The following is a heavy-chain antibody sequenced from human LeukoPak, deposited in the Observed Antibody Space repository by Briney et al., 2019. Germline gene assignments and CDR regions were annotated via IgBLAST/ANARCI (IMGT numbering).Heavy chain of an antibody. Sequence: SETLSLTCTVSGGSISSYYWSWIRQPPGKGLEWIGYIYYSGSTNYNPSLKSRVTISVDTSKNQFSLKLSSVTAADTAVYYCARHAIVVVPAAISYYYYGMDVWGQGTTVTVSS. CDR2: IYYSGST. CDR1: GGSISSYY. D-gene: IGHD2-2*01. CDR3: ARHAIVVVPAAISYYYYGMDV. V-gene: IGHV4-59*08. J-gene: IGHJ6*02.